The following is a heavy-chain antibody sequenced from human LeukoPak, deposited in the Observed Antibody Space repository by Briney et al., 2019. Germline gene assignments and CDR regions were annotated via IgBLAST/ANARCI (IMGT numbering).Heavy chain of an antibody. V-gene: IGHV4-39*01. D-gene: IGHD4-17*01. CDR1: GGSISSSSYY. J-gene: IGHJ6*03. CDR2: IYYSGST. Sequence: SETLCLTCTVSGGSISSSSYYWGWMRQPPGKGLEWIGSIYYSGSTYYNPSLKSRVTISVDTSKNQFSLKLSSVTAADTAVYYCARATDYYYYYMDVWGKGTTVTVSS. CDR3: ARATDYYYYYMDV.